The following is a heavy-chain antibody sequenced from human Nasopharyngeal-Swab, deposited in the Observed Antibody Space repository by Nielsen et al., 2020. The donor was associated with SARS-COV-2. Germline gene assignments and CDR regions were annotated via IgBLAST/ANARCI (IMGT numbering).Heavy chain of an antibody. CDR3: ARGYCSGGSCPPGYYGMDV. Sequence: WIRQPPGKGLEGVGRTRNKANSYTTEYAASVKGRYTISRDDSKNSLDLQMNSMKTEDTAVYYCARGYCSGGSCPPGYYGMDVWGQGTTVTVSS. D-gene: IGHD2-15*01. V-gene: IGHV3-72*01. CDR2: TRNKANSYTT. J-gene: IGHJ6*02.